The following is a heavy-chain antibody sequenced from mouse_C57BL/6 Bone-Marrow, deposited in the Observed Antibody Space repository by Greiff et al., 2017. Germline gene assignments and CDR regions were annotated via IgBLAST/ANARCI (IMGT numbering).Heavy chain of an antibody. Sequence: EVHLVESGGDLVKPGGSLKLSCAASGFTFSSYGMSWVRQTPDKRLEWVATISSGGSYTYYPASVKGRFTISRDNATNTLYLQMSSLKSEDTSMYYCARDHYYGSSRYAMDYWGQGTSVTVSS. V-gene: IGHV5-6*01. D-gene: IGHD1-1*01. CDR2: ISSGGSYT. J-gene: IGHJ4*01. CDR1: GFTFSSYG. CDR3: ARDHYYGSSRYAMDY.